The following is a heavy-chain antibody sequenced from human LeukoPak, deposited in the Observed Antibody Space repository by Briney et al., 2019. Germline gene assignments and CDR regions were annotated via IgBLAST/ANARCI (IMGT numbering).Heavy chain of an antibody. CDR2: IYSSGNT. CDR3: AESISAAGHGWFDP. D-gene: IGHD6-13*01. J-gene: IGHJ5*02. V-gene: IGHV4-39*01. Sequence: SETLSLTCTVSGGSISRSTYYWGWIRQPPGKGLEWIGSIYSSGNTYYNPSLKSRVTISVDTSKKQFSLKLSSVTAADTAVYYCAESISAAGHGWFDPWGQGTLVTASS. CDR1: GGSISRSTYY.